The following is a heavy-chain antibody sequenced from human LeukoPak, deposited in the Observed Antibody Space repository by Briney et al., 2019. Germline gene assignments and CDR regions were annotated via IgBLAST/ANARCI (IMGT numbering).Heavy chain of an antibody. Sequence: SETLSLTCALYGGSFTYYNWGWIRQPPGKGLEWIGEISHAGSTSYNPSLKSRVTISVDTSKNQFSLKLSSVTAADTAVYYCARDRGLRSFDYWGQGTLVTVSS. D-gene: IGHD5-12*01. V-gene: IGHV4-34*01. CDR1: GGSFTYYN. CDR2: ISHAGST. J-gene: IGHJ4*02. CDR3: ARDRGLRSFDY.